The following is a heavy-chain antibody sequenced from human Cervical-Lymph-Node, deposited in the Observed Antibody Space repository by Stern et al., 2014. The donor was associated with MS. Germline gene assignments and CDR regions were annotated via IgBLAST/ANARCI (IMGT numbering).Heavy chain of an antibody. J-gene: IGHJ4*02. V-gene: IGHV3-33*01. CDR2: IWYDGNKE. CDR3: ARGNWNYEGMGY. Sequence: VQLLESGGGVVQPGRSLRLSCAASGFTFSNYGMHWVRQAPGKGLEWLAVIWYDGNKEYYADSVKGRFTISRDNSKNTLFLQMSSLTAEDTALYYCARGNWNYEGMGYWGQGTLVTVSS. CDR1: GFTFSNYG. D-gene: IGHD1-7*01.